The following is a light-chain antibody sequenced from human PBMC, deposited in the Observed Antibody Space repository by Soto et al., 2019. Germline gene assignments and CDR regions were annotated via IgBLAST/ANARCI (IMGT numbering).Light chain of an antibody. CDR3: QQRSDWPPT. Sequence: EIVFTQSPATLSLSPGERATLSCRASQTVGSYLAWFRQTPGQTPRLLIYDTSIRATGVPARFSGSGSGTDFTLTISSLEAEDFAIYYCQQRSDWPPTFGQGTKV. J-gene: IGKJ1*01. CDR1: QTVGSY. CDR2: DTS. V-gene: IGKV3-11*01.